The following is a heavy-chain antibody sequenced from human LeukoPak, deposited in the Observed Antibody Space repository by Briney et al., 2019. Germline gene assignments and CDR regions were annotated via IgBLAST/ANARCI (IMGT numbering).Heavy chain of an antibody. D-gene: IGHD3-22*01. Sequence: GGSLRLSCAASGFTFSSYSMNWVRQAPGKGLEWVSSISSSSSYIYYADSVKGRFTISRDNAKNSLYLQMNSLRAEDTAVYYCARVLDYYDSSGYLYWGQGTLVTVSS. J-gene: IGHJ4*02. CDR2: ISSSSSYI. V-gene: IGHV3-21*01. CDR1: GFTFSSYS. CDR3: ARVLDYYDSSGYLY.